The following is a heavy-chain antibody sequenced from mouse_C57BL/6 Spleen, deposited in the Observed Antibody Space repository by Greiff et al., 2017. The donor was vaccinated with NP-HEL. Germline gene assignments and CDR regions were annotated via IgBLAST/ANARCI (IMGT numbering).Heavy chain of an antibody. CDR3: ARNYYGSSYWYFDV. V-gene: IGHV1-52*01. D-gene: IGHD1-1*01. CDR2: IDPSDSET. J-gene: IGHJ1*03. CDR1: GYTFTSYW. Sequence: VQLQQPGAELVRPGSSVKLSCKASGYTFTSYWMHWVKQRPIQGLEWIGNIDPSDSETHYNQKFKDKATLTVDKSSSTAYMQLSSLTSEDSAVYYCARNYYGSSYWYFDVWGKGTTVTVSS.